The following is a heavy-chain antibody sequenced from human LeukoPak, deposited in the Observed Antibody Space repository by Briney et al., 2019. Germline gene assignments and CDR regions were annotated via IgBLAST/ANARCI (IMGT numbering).Heavy chain of an antibody. CDR3: AKDGGDYYDSSDEFDY. V-gene: IGHV3-7*03. Sequence: GGSLRLSCAASGFTFSSYWMSWVRQAPGKGLEWVANIKQDGSEKYYVDSVKGRFTISRDNAKNSLYLQMNSLRAEDTALYYCAKDGGDYYDSSDEFDYWGQGTLVTVSS. CDR1: GFTFSSYW. CDR2: IKQDGSEK. J-gene: IGHJ4*02. D-gene: IGHD3-22*01.